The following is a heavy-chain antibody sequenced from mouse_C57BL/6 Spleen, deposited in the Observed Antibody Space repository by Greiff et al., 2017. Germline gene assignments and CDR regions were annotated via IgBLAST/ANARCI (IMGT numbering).Heavy chain of an antibody. CDR1: GFSFNTYA. V-gene: IGHV10-1*01. CDR2: IRSKSNNFAT. CDR3: VRQRIYYDYDDAMDY. J-gene: IGHJ4*01. D-gene: IGHD2-4*01. Sequence: EVQLVESGGGLVQPKGSLKLSCAASGFSFNTYAMNWVRQAPGKGLEWVARIRSKSNNFATYYADSVKDRFTISRDDSESMLYLQMNNLKTEDTAMYYCVRQRIYYDYDDAMDYWGKGTSVTVSS.